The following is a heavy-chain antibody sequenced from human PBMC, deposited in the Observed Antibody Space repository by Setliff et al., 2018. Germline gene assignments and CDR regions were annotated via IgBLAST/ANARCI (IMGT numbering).Heavy chain of an antibody. Sequence: ASVKVSCKASGYTFNSHGINWLRQAPGRGLEWLGWISPYSENTDYAQTVQDRIRVTTDTSTRTSYMELSGLRSDDTAVYFCARSSDSGYYHQRDAFDIWGQGTRVTVSS. D-gene: IGHD3-22*01. J-gene: IGHJ3*02. V-gene: IGHV1-18*04. CDR3: ARSSDSGYYHQRDAFDI. CDR2: ISPYSENT. CDR1: GYTFNSHG.